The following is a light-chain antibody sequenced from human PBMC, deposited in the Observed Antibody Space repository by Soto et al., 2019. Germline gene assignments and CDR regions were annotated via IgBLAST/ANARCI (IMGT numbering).Light chain of an antibody. J-gene: IGKJ1*01. CDR2: WAS. Sequence: DIVMTQSPDSLAVSLGERATINCKSSQSVLYSSNNKNYLAWYQQKPGQPPKLLIYWASTRESGVPDRFSGSGSGTDFTLTISSLQAEDVAVYYYQEYYSNPRTVGQRTKVEIK. CDR3: QEYYSNPRT. CDR1: QSVLYSSNNKNY. V-gene: IGKV4-1*01.